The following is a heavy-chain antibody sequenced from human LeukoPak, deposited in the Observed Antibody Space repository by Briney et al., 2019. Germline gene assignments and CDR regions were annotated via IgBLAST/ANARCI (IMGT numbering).Heavy chain of an antibody. CDR2: IWYDGSNK. J-gene: IGHJ3*02. CDR3: ARPEYTAMTQGAFDI. Sequence: GGSLRLSCAASGFTFSSYGMHWVRQAPGKGLAWVAVIWYDGSNKYYADSVKGRFTISRDNSKNTLYLQMNSLRAEDTAVYYCARPEYTAMTQGAFDIWGQGTMVTVSS. CDR1: GFTFSSYG. D-gene: IGHD5-18*01. V-gene: IGHV3-33*01.